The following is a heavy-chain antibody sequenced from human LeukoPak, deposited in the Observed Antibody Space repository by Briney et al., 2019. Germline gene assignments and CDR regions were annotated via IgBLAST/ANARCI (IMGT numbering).Heavy chain of an antibody. J-gene: IGHJ5*02. CDR3: ARLQLVLLRTYNWFDP. Sequence: SETLSLTCAVYGGSFSGYYWSWIRQPPGKGLEWIGEINHSGSTNYNPSLKSRGTISVDTSKNQFSLKLSSVTAADTAVYYCARLQLVLLRTYNWFDPWGQGTLVTVSS. CDR2: INHSGST. V-gene: IGHV4-34*01. CDR1: GGSFSGYY. D-gene: IGHD6-6*01.